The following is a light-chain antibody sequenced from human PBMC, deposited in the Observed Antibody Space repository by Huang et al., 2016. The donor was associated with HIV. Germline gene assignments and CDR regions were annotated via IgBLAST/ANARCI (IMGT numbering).Light chain of an antibody. V-gene: IGKV2-40*01. J-gene: IGKJ2*01. CDR2: TLC. Sequence: DIVMTQTPLSLPVTPGEPASISCRSSQSLLDSDDGNTYLDWYLQKPGQSPRLLIYTLCFRAAGVPDRFSGSGSGTNFTLKSSRVEAEDVGVYYCMQRIHSYTFGQGTTLEIK. CDR1: QSLLDSDDGNTY. CDR3: MQRIHSYT.